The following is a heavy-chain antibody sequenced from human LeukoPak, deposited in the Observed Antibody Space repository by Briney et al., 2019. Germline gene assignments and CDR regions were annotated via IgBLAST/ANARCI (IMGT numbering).Heavy chain of an antibody. J-gene: IGHJ5*02. CDR3: AREGIAAADRWNWFDP. CDR2: ISAYNGNT. V-gene: IGHV1-18*01. D-gene: IGHD6-13*01. Sequence: ASVKVSFKASGYTFTSYGISWVRQAPGQGLEWMGWISAYNGNTNYAQKLQGRVTMTTDTSTSTAYMELRSLRSDDTAVYYCAREGIAAADRWNWFDPWGQGTLVTVSS. CDR1: GYTFTSYG.